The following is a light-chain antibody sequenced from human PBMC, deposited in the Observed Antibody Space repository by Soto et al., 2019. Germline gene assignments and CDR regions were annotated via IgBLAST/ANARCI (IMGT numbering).Light chain of an antibody. Sequence: EIVLTQSPGTLSLSPGERATLSCRASQSVSGTYLAWYQQTPGQAPRLLIYGASSRATGIPDRFSGSVSGTDCTLTICRLEPEDCTVYYFQQYGSLPTTFGPGTKVDVK. V-gene: IGKV3-20*01. CDR1: QSVSGTY. CDR3: QQYGSLPTT. CDR2: GAS. J-gene: IGKJ3*01.